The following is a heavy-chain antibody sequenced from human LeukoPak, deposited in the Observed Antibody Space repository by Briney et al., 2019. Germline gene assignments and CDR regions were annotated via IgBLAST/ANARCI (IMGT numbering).Heavy chain of an antibody. Sequence: GGSLRLSCAASGFTFSGYPIHWVRQAPGKGLEWVAVISYDGSNKYYAGSVKGRFTISRDNSKNTLYLQMNSLRAEDTAVYYCARDLGYASETNYGMDVWGQGTTVTVFS. CDR1: GFTFSGYP. J-gene: IGHJ6*02. CDR3: ARDLGYASETNYGMDV. D-gene: IGHD3-10*01. V-gene: IGHV3-30-3*01. CDR2: ISYDGSNK.